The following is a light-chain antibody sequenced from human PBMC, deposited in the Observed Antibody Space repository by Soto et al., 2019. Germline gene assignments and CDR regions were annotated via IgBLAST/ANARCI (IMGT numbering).Light chain of an antibody. Sequence: EIVLTQSPGTLSLSPGERVTLSCRASQSVSSSYLAWYQQKPGQAPRLRIYGASTRATGIPDRFSGSGSGTDFTLTISRLEPEDFAVYYCQQYGSSPLTFGGGTKVDI. CDR2: GAS. J-gene: IGKJ4*01. V-gene: IGKV3-20*01. CDR1: QSVSSSY. CDR3: QQYGSSPLT.